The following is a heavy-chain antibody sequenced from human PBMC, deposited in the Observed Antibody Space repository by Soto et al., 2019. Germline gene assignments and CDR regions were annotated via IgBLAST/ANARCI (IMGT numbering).Heavy chain of an antibody. CDR3: ARDHPATRKGYYDILNGTEPFDY. CDR1: VGSISIYY. J-gene: IGHJ4*02. Sequence: SETLCFTCTFSVGSISIYYWGWIRQPAGKGLDWTGRIHTSGSTNYNPSLKSRVTMSVDTSKNQFSLKLSSVTAAETAVYYCARDHPATRKGYYDILNGTEPFDYWGQGTMVTVSS. D-gene: IGHD3-9*01. CDR2: IHTSGST. V-gene: IGHV4-4*07.